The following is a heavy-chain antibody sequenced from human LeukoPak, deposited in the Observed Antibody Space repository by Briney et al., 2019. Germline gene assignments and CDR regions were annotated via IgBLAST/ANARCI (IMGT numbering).Heavy chain of an antibody. Sequence: SETLSLTCTVSGGSISSSSYYWGWIRQPPGKGLEWIGSIYYSGSTYYNPSLKSRVTISVDTSKNQFSLKLSSVTAADTAVYYCASITMFGVVVDYWGQGTLVTVSS. J-gene: IGHJ4*02. CDR1: GGSISSSSYY. V-gene: IGHV4-39*01. CDR3: ASITMFGVVVDY. D-gene: IGHD3-3*01. CDR2: IYYSGST.